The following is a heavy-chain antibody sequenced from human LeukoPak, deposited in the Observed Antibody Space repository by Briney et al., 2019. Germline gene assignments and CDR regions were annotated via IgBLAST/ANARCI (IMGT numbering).Heavy chain of an antibody. CDR2: INTNTGNP. CDR1: GYTFTSYA. D-gene: IGHD3-9*01. CDR3: ARSFLYYDILTGYYSLTGYFDY. J-gene: IGHJ4*02. Sequence: GASVKVSCKASGYTFTSYAMNWVRQAPGQGLEWMGWINTNTGNPTYAQGFTGRFVISLDTSVSTAYLQISSLKAEDTAVYYCARSFLYYDILTGYYSLTGYFDYWGQGTLVTVSS. V-gene: IGHV7-4-1*02.